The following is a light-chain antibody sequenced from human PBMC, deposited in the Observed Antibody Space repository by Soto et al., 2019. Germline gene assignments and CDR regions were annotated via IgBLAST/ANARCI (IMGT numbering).Light chain of an antibody. CDR1: SSDVGDYNY. CDR3: SSYTSSSTLYV. CDR2: EVS. J-gene: IGLJ1*01. Sequence: QSVLTQPASVSGSPGQSITISCTGTSSDVGDYNYVSWYQQHPGKAPKLMIYEVSNRPSGVSNRLSGSKSGNTASLTISGLQAEDEADYYCSSYTSSSTLYVFGTGTKVTVL. V-gene: IGLV2-14*01.